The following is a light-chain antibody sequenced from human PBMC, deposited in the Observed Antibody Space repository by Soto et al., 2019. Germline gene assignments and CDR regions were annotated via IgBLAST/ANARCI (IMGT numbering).Light chain of an antibody. V-gene: IGKV3-20*01. CDR2: GAS. J-gene: IGKJ1*01. Sequence: EIVLTQSPGTLSLSPGEGATLSCRASQSVSSSYLAWYQQKPGQAPRLLIYGASSRATGIPDRFSGSGSGTDFTLTISRLEPEDFAVYYCQQYGSSPPKTFGQGTKVGIK. CDR3: QQYGSSPPKT. CDR1: QSVSSSY.